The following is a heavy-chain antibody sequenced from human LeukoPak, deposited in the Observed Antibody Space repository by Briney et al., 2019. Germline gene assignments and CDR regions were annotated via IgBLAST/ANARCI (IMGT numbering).Heavy chain of an antibody. CDR3: ARRYSWGGFDY. CDR2: INHSGST. Sequence: PSETLSLTCAVYGGSFSGYYWSWIRQPPGEGLEWIGEINHSGSTNYNPSLKSRVTISVDTSKNQFSLKLSSVTAADTAVYYCARRYSWGGFDYWGQGTLVTVSS. J-gene: IGHJ4*02. V-gene: IGHV4-34*01. CDR1: GGSFSGYY. D-gene: IGHD7-27*01.